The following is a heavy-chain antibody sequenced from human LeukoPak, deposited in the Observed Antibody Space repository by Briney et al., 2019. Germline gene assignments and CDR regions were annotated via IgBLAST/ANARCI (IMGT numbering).Heavy chain of an antibody. CDR2: ISYDGSNK. D-gene: IGHD6-13*01. Sequence: GGSLRLSCAASGFTFSSYGMHWVRQAPGKGLEWVAVISYDGSNKYYADSVKGRFTISRDNSKNTLYLQMNSLRAEDTAVYYCAKDPGYSSSWYMDYWGQGTLVTVSS. CDR3: AKDPGYSSSWYMDY. CDR1: GFTFSSYG. J-gene: IGHJ4*02. V-gene: IGHV3-30*18.